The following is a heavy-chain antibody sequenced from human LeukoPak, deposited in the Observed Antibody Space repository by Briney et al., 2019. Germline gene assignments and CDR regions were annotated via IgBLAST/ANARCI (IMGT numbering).Heavy chain of an antibody. CDR3: AALVAEDGDFDY. CDR2: IVVGSGNT. V-gene: IGHV1-58*02. D-gene: IGHD4-17*01. J-gene: IGHJ4*02. CDR1: GFTXTSXA. Sequence: GTSVKVSCKASGFTXTSXAMQWVRQARGXXXXXIGWIVVGSGNTNYAQKFQERVIITRDMSTSTAYMELSSLRSEDTAVYYCAALVAEDGDFDYWGQGTLVTVSS.